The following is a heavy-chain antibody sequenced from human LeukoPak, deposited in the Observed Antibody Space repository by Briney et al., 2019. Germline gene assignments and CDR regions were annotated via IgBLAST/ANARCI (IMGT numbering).Heavy chain of an antibody. CDR2: VYSSGGT. Sequence: SGTLTLPCTVSGGSISSGSSYWSWIRQPAGKGLEWIGRVYSSGGTDYNPSLKSRVTISVDTSKNQFSLKLSFVTAADTAVYFCARGEAPSNWFDPWGQGTLVIVSS. J-gene: IGHJ5*02. CDR3: ARGEAPSNWFDP. CDR1: GGSISSGSSY. V-gene: IGHV4-61*02.